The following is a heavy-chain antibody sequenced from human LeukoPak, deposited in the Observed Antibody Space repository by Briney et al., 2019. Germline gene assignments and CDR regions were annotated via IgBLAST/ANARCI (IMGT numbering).Heavy chain of an antibody. CDR1: GFTFSSYG. CDR2: IWYDGSNK. Sequence: GGSLRLSCAASGFTFSSYGMHWVRQAPGKGLEWVAVIWYDGSNKYYADSVKGRFTISRDNSKNTLYLQMNSLRAEDTAVYYCARESPPSTLFDYWGQGTLVTVSS. J-gene: IGHJ4*02. V-gene: IGHV3-33*08. CDR3: ARESPPSTLFDY.